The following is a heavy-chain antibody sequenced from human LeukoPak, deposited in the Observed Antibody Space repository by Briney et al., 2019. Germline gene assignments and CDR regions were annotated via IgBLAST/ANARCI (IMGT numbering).Heavy chain of an antibody. CDR2: IYTSGST. CDR3: ARYARGGRLH. D-gene: IGHD5-18*01. J-gene: IGHJ4*02. Sequence: SETLSLTCTVSGGSISSGTYYWSWIRQPAGKGLEWIGRIYTSGSTNYNPSLKSRVTISVDKSKNQFSLKLSSVTAADTAVYYCARYARGGRLHWGQGTLVTVSS. CDR1: GGSISSGTYY. V-gene: IGHV4-61*02.